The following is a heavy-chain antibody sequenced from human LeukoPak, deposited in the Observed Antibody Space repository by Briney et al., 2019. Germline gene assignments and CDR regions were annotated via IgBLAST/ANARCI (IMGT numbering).Heavy chain of an antibody. V-gene: IGHV4-59*08. J-gene: IGHJ6*02. CDR1: GGSISSYY. D-gene: IGHD3-3*01. Sequence: SETLSLTCTVSGGSISSYYWSWIRQPPGKGLEWIGYIYYSGSTNYNPSLKSRVTISVDTSKNQFSLKLSSVTAADTAVYYCARLISEDFWSGYYSSRERQTKYYYYGMDVWGQGTTVTVSS. CDR2: IYYSGST. CDR3: ARLISEDFWSGYYSSRERQTKYYYYGMDV.